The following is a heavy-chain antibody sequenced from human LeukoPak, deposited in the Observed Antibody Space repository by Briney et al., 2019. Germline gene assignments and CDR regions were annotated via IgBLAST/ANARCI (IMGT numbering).Heavy chain of an antibody. J-gene: IGHJ3*02. CDR3: ARESTFRLLRNVSDI. Sequence: GASVKVSCKASGYTFTSYAIHWVRQAPGQGLEWMGMINPSDGSTNYAQKFQGRVTMTSDTSTSTVAMDLSSLRSDDTAVYYCARESTFRLLRNVSDIWGQGTMVTVSS. CDR2: INPSDGST. V-gene: IGHV1-46*01. D-gene: IGHD5-12*01. CDR1: GYTFTSYA.